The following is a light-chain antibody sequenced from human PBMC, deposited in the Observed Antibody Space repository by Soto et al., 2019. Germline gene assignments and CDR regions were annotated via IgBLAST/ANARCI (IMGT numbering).Light chain of an antibody. Sequence: QSVLTQPPSASGTPGQRVTISCSGSRSNIGSNTVNWYQQLPGTAPKVLIYSNNQRPSGVPGRFSCSRSGTSASLAISGLQSEDEADYYCAAWDGSLNGVLFGGGTKLTVL. J-gene: IGLJ2*01. V-gene: IGLV1-44*01. CDR3: AAWDGSLNGVL. CDR1: RSNIGSNT. CDR2: SNN.